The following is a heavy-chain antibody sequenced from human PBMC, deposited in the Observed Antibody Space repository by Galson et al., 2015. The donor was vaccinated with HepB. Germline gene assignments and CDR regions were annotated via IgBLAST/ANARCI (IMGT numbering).Heavy chain of an antibody. J-gene: IGHJ4*02. CDR1: GSSISDYW. CDR3: ARYSVVTGGDY. Sequence: SLRLSCAVSGSSISDYWMHWVRQAPGKGLVWVSRIYSDGGVRNYADSVKGRFTISRDNAQNTVYLQMNSLRSEDTAVYYCARYSVVTGGDYWGQGALVSVSS. CDR2: IYSDGGVR. D-gene: IGHD4-23*01. V-gene: IGHV3-74*01.